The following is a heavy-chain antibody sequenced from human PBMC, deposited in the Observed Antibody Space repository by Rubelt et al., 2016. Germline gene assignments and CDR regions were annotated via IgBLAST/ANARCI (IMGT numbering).Heavy chain of an antibody. CDR1: GFTFSSYA. Sequence: QVQLVESGGGVVQPGRSLRLSCAASGFTFSSYAMHWVRQAPGKGLEWVAVISYDGSNKYYADSVKGRFTISRDNSKNTLYLQMNSLRAEDTAVYYCPPLGSYSPGKFDYWGQGTLVTVSS. J-gene: IGHJ4*02. D-gene: IGHD1-26*01. CDR2: ISYDGSNK. V-gene: IGHV3-30*04. CDR3: PPLGSYSPGKFDY.